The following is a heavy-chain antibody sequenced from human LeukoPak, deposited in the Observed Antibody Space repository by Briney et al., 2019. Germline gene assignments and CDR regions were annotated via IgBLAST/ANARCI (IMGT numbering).Heavy chain of an antibody. CDR2: ISGSSSAM. CDR3: ARGYCSGGTCYGHFDY. V-gene: IGHV3-48*01. Sequence: PGGSLRLSCAASGCTFSTYTMSWVRQAPGKGLEWVSYISGSSSAMDYAASVKGGFTISRDNAKNSLYLQMSSLRAEDTAVYYCARGYCSGGTCYGHFDYWGQGTLVTVSS. D-gene: IGHD2-15*01. CDR1: GCTFSTYT. J-gene: IGHJ4*02.